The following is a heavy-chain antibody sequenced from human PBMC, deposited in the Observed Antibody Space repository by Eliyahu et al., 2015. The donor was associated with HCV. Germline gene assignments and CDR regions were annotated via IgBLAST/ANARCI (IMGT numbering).Heavy chain of an antibody. V-gene: IGHV4-34*01. J-gene: IGHJ5*02. CDR1: GGSFXGYY. CDR3: ARGRDYDFWSGYYNWFDP. D-gene: IGHD3-3*01. CDR2: INHSGSS. Sequence: QVQLQQWGAGLLKPSETLSLTCAVFGGSFXGYYWSWXRQPPGKGLEWIGEINHSGSSNYNPSLKSRVTISVDTSKNQFSLRLSSVTAADTAVYYCARGRDYDFWSGYYNWFDPWGQGTLVTVSS.